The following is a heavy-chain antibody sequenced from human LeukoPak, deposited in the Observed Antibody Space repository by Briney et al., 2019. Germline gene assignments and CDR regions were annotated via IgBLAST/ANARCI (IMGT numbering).Heavy chain of an antibody. J-gene: IGHJ4*02. D-gene: IGHD5-24*01. Sequence: SETLPLTCTVSGGSISSGGYYWSWIRQHPGKGLEWIGYIYYSGSTYYNPSLKSRVTISVDTSKNQFSLKLSSVTAADTAVYYCARVPGPPRGQKWLQDWGQGTLVTVSS. CDR2: IYYSGST. CDR1: GGSISSGGYY. CDR3: ARVPGPPRGQKWLQD. V-gene: IGHV4-31*03.